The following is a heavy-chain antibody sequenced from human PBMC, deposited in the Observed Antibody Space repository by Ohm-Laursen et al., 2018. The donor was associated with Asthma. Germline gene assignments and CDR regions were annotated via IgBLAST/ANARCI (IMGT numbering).Heavy chain of an antibody. V-gene: IGHV4-61*01. CDR3: ASSSGSRSSHTVDY. CDR2: VFSSWTT. J-gene: IGHJ4*02. D-gene: IGHD2-2*01. Sequence: ETLSLTCTVSGASVSSDSFYWSWIRQPPGKGLDWIGYVFSSWTTHYNASLKSRVTISIDKSKNQFSLKLSSVTAADTAVYYCASSSGSRSSHTVDYWGQGTLVTVSS. CDR1: GASVSSDSFY.